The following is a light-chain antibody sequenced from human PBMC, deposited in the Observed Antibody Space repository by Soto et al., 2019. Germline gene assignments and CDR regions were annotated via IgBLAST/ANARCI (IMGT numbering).Light chain of an antibody. Sequence: QPALTQPACVSASPGQSITIPCTGTSSDVGSYNLVSWFQQHPGKVPKLLIYEGTKRPSGLSDRFSGSKSGTTASLTISGLQAEDEAHYYCYSYAGENLYVFGTGTKVTVL. J-gene: IGLJ1*01. V-gene: IGLV2-23*01. CDR2: EGT. CDR1: SSDVGSYNL. CDR3: YSYAGENLYV.